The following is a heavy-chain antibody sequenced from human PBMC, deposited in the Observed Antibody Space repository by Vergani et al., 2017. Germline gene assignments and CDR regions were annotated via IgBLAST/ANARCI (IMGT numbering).Heavy chain of an antibody. J-gene: IGHJ2*01. CDR1: GYSIGSGFY. D-gene: IGHD2-21*01. CDR3: ASSQGDYWYFDL. Sequence: QVRLEESGPGLVKPSETLSLTCSVSGYSIGSGFYWAWTRQSPGEGLQWLTSIHNRGKTYHNPWLKSGISVSQDTTKNRFSLNLTSVTATETAVYYCASSQGDYWYFDLWGPGSLVTVSS. CDR2: IHNRGKT. V-gene: IGHV4-38-2*01.